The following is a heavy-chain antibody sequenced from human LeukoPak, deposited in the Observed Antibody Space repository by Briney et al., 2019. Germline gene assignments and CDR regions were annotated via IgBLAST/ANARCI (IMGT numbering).Heavy chain of an antibody. Sequence: SETLSLTCTVSGGSISSYYWSWIRQPPGKGLEWIGYIYYSGSTNYNPSLKSRVTISVDTSKNQFSLKLSSVTAADTAVYYCARDGYMGSFFDYWGQGTLVTVSS. D-gene: IGHD5-24*01. CDR1: GGSISSYY. CDR3: ARDGYMGSFFDY. CDR2: IYYSGST. V-gene: IGHV4-59*01. J-gene: IGHJ4*02.